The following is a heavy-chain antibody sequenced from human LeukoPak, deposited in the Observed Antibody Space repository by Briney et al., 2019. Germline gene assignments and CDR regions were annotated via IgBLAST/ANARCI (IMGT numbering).Heavy chain of an antibody. Sequence: SETLSLTCTVSGGSISSSSYYWDWIRQPPGKGLEWIGSIYYSGSTYYNPSLKSRVTISVDTSKNQFSLKLSSVTAADTAVYYCARSITMVRGAHPNWFDPWGQGTLVTVSS. V-gene: IGHV4-39*07. J-gene: IGHJ5*02. CDR3: ARSITMVRGAHPNWFDP. CDR1: GGSISSSSYY. D-gene: IGHD3-10*01. CDR2: IYYSGST.